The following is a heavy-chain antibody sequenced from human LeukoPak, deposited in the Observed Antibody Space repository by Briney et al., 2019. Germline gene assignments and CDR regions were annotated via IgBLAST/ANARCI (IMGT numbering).Heavy chain of an antibody. CDR1: GYTFTGYY. J-gene: IGHJ4*02. CDR3: ARAAVGYDILTGYYDY. D-gene: IGHD3-9*01. V-gene: IGHV1-2*04. CDR2: INPNSGGT. Sequence: ASVKVSCKASGYTFTGYYMHWERQAPGQGLEWMGWINPNSGGTNYAQKFQGWVTMTRDTSISTAYMELSRLRSDDTAVYYCARAAVGYDILTGYYDYWGQGTLVTVSS.